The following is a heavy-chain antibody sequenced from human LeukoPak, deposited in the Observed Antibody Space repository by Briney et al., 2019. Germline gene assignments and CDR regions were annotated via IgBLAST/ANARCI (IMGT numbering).Heavy chain of an antibody. V-gene: IGHV3-74*01. CDR1: GFTFSDNR. J-gene: IGHJ4*02. CDR2: INTDGSST. Sequence: PGGSLRLSCAASGFTFSDNRMHWVRQAPGKGLVWVSRINTDGSSTDYEDSVKGRFTISRDNAKNTLYLQMNSLRAEDTAVYYCARDGGYTYGYFDYWGQGTLVTVSS. D-gene: IGHD5-18*01. CDR3: ARDGGYTYGYFDY.